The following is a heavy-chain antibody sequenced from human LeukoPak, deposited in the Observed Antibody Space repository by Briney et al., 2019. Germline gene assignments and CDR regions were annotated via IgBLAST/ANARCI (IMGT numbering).Heavy chain of an antibody. CDR1: GFTFSSYA. Sequence: GGSLRLSCAASGFTFSSYAMSWVRQAPGKGLEWVSGISGGGSTYYADSVKGRFTISRDNSKDTLYLQMNSLRAEDTAVYYCAKDAAAGYYYYYMDVWGKGTTVTVSS. V-gene: IGHV3-23*01. CDR2: ISGGGST. D-gene: IGHD6-13*01. J-gene: IGHJ6*03. CDR3: AKDAAAGYYYYYMDV.